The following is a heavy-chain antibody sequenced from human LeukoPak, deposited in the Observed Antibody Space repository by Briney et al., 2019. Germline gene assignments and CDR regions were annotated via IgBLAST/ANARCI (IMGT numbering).Heavy chain of an antibody. CDR1: GFTFDDYG. CDR2: INWNGGST. J-gene: IGHJ6*03. D-gene: IGHD2-2*01. Sequence: PGGSLRLSCAASGFTFDDYGMSWVRQAPGKGLEWVSGINWNGGSTGYADSVKGRFTISRDNAKNSLYLQMNSLRAEDTALYYCARAYCSSTSCYGDYYYYYYMDVWGKGTTVTVS. CDR3: ARAYCSSTSCYGDYYYYYYMDV. V-gene: IGHV3-20*04.